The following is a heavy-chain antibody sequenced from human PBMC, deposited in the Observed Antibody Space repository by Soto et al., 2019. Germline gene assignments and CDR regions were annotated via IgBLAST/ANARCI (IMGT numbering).Heavy chain of an antibody. CDR1: GGSISNYY. CDR2: INYSGNT. J-gene: IGHJ4*02. V-gene: IGHV4-39*01. CDR3: ARHLFGWFGDQGRYFDY. D-gene: IGHD3-10*01. Sequence: SETLSLTCTVSGGSISNYYWGWIRQPPGKGLEWIGSINYSGNTYYNPSLQSRVTISVDTSKNQFSLKLSSVTAADTAVYYCARHLFGWFGDQGRYFDYWGQGTLVTVSS.